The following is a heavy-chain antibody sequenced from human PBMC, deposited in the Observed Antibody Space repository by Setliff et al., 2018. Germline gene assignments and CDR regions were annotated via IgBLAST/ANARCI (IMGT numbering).Heavy chain of an antibody. D-gene: IGHD1-26*01. CDR1: GDSISSGDYF. CDR2: IYHSGSA. CDR3: AREVGTSTSSDAFDV. J-gene: IGHJ3*01. V-gene: IGHV4-30-4*08. Sequence: SETLSLTCTVSGDSISSGDYFWSWLRQPPGKGLEWSEYIYHSGSAYYNPSLKSRVTMSVDTSKNQFSLHLTSVTAADTAVYYCAREVGTSTSSDAFDVWDQGMMVTVSS.